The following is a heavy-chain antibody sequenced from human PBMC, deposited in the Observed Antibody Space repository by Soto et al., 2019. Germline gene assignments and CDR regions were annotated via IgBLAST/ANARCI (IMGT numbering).Heavy chain of an antibody. CDR1: GYTFTGYY. V-gene: IGHV1-2*02. CDR3: ARAHVVVVVPAATGGNWFDP. CDR2: INPNSGGT. D-gene: IGHD2-2*01. J-gene: IGHJ5*02. Sequence: RASVKVSCKASGYTFTGYYMHWVRQASGQGLEWMGWINPNSGGTNYAQKFQGRVTMTRDTSISTAYMELSRLRSDDTAVYYCARAHVVVVVPAATGGNWFDPWGQGTLVTVSS.